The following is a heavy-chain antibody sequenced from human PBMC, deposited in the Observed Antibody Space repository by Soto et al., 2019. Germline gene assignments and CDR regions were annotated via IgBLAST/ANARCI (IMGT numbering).Heavy chain of an antibody. J-gene: IGHJ4*02. V-gene: IGHV1-3*01. CDR1: GYTFTSYA. Sequence: ASVKVSCKAPGYTFTSYATHWVRQAPGQRLEWMGWINAGNGNTKYSQKFQGRVTITRDTSASTAYMELSSLRSEDTAVYYCARAVAVPADFDYWGQGTLVTVSS. CDR2: INAGNGNT. CDR3: ARAVAVPADFDY. D-gene: IGHD6-19*01.